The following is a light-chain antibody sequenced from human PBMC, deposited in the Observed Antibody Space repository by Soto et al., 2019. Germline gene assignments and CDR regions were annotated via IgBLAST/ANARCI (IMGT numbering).Light chain of an antibody. V-gene: IGKV3-11*01. CDR3: QQRSN. CDR2: DAS. J-gene: IGKJ5*01. CDR1: QSVSSN. Sequence: EIVLTQSPATLSLSPWDRATLSCRASQSVSSNLAWYQQKPGQAPRLLIYDASNRATGIPARFSGSGSGTDFTLTISSLEPEDFAVYYCQQRSNFGQGTRLEIK.